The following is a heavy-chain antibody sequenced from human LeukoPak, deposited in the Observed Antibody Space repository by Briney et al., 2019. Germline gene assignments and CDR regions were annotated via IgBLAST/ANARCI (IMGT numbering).Heavy chain of an antibody. D-gene: IGHD3-3*01. Sequence: GGSLRLSCAASGFTFSSYEMNWVRQAPGKGLEWVSYISSSGSTIYHADSVKGRFTISRDNSKNTLYLQMTSVRPEDTAVYYCAKDPARFLEWLTQKYGMDVWGQGTTVTVSS. CDR3: AKDPARFLEWLTQKYGMDV. CDR1: GFTFSSYE. V-gene: IGHV3-48*03. J-gene: IGHJ6*02. CDR2: ISSSGSTI.